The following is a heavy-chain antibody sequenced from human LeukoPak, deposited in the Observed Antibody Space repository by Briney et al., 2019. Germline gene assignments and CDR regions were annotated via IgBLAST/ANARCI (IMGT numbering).Heavy chain of an antibody. CDR3: ARLYYDIYY. CDR2: IYYSGST. Sequence: SETLSLTCTVSGGSISSSSYYWAWIRQPPGKGLEWIGSIYYSGSTYYNPSLKSRVTISVDTSKNQFSLKLTSVTAADTAVYYCARLYYDIYYWGQGTLVTVSS. CDR1: GGSISSSSYY. J-gene: IGHJ4*02. V-gene: IGHV4-39*01. D-gene: IGHD3-9*01.